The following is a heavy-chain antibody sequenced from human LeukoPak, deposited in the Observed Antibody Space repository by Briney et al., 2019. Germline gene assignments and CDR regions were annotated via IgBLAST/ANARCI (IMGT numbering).Heavy chain of an antibody. CDR3: AKGVEYCSGGSCYKFDP. D-gene: IGHD2-15*01. J-gene: IGHJ5*02. CDR1: GLTFSSYA. V-gene: IGHV3-30*02. CDR2: IWYDGSNK. Sequence: GALRLSCAASGLTFSSYAMHWVRQAPGKGLEWVAVIWYDGSNKYYADSVKGRFTISRDNSKNTLYLQMNSLRAEDTAVYYCAKGVEYCSGGSCYKFDPWGQGTLVTVSS.